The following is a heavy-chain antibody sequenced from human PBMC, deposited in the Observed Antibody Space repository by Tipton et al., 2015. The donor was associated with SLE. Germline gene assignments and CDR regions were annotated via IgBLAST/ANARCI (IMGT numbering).Heavy chain of an antibody. Sequence: LRLSCAVSGYSISSGYYWGWIRQPPGKGLEWIGSIYHSGSTYYNPSLKSRFTISVDTSKNQFSLKLSSVTAADTAVYYCASDGVWNPIWGQGTMVTVSS. D-gene: IGHD1-1*01. CDR3: ASDGVWNPI. CDR1: GYSISSGYY. J-gene: IGHJ3*02. V-gene: IGHV4-38-2*01. CDR2: IYHSGST.